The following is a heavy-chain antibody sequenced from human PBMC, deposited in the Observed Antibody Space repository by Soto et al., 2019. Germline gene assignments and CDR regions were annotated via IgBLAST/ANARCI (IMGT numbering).Heavy chain of an antibody. J-gene: IGHJ4*02. CDR3: ARDSSASATSYSFDY. CDR1: GYKFINHY. Sequence: ASVKVSCKASGYKFINHYIHWVRQAPGVGLEWMGIINPNGGGTDYAQMFQGRVTMTTDTYASTVHMELSSLRSEDTAVYFCARDSSASATSYSFDYWGQGTLVTVSS. V-gene: IGHV1-46*01. CDR2: INPNGGGT. D-gene: IGHD3-10*01.